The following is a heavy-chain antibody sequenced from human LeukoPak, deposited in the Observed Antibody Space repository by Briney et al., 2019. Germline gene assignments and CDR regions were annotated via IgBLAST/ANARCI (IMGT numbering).Heavy chain of an antibody. CDR2: ISAYNGNT. Sequence: GAPVKVPCKASGYTFTSYGISWVRQAPGQGLEWMGWISAYNGNTNYAQKLQGRVTMTTDTSTSTAYTELRSLRSDDTAVYYCARDFWNSGYENDYWGQGTLVTVSS. J-gene: IGHJ4*02. D-gene: IGHD6-25*01. CDR1: GYTFTSYG. V-gene: IGHV1-18*01. CDR3: ARDFWNSGYENDY.